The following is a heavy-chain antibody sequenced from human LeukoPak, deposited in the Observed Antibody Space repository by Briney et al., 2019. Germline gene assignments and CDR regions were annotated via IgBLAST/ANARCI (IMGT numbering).Heavy chain of an antibody. Sequence: PGGSLRLSCAASGFTFSSYWMSWVRQAPGKGLEWVANIKQDGSEKYYVDSVKGRFTISRDNSKNTLYLQMNSPRAEDTAVYYCAKEMTWYYYDSSGYYFDYWGQGTLVTVSS. V-gene: IGHV3-7*01. J-gene: IGHJ4*02. CDR3: AKEMTWYYYDSSGYYFDY. CDR2: IKQDGSEK. CDR1: GFTFSSYW. D-gene: IGHD3-22*01.